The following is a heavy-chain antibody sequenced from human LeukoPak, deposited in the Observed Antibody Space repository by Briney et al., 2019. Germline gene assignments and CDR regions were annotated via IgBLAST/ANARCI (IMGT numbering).Heavy chain of an antibody. Sequence: PSETLSLTCTVSGGSISSGDYYWRWIRQPPGKGLEWIGYIYYSGSTYYNPSLKSRVTISVDTSKNQFSLKLSSVTAADTAVYYCARGHFAGDLVKEGYYFDYWGQGTLVTVSS. V-gene: IGHV4-30-4*08. J-gene: IGHJ4*02. D-gene: IGHD7-27*01. CDR2: IYYSGST. CDR1: GGSISSGDYY. CDR3: ARGHFAGDLVKEGYYFDY.